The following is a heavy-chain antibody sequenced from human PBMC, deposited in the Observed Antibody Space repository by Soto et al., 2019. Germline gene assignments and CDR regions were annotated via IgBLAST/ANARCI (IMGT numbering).Heavy chain of an antibody. CDR1: GGSLTSSSFY. CDR2: IYYSGTT. J-gene: IGHJ3*02. V-gene: IGHV4-39*01. D-gene: IGHD3-10*01. Sequence: QLQLQESGPGRVKPSETLSLTCIVSGGSLTSSSFYWGWIHQPPGKGLSWIGNIYYSGTTDYNPSLKSRVSVSTDTSRNQLSLTLSSVTAADTAVYYCVRFYGNAFDIWGPGTLVTVSS. CDR3: VRFYGNAFDI.